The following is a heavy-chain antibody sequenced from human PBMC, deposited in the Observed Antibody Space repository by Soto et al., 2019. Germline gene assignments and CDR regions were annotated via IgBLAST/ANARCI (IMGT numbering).Heavy chain of an antibody. D-gene: IGHD2-2*01. CDR3: TTELGQLLWAENYYYGMDV. V-gene: IGHV3-15*07. CDR2: IKSKTDGGTT. Sequence: GGSLRLSCAASGFTFSNAWMNWVRQAPGKGLEWVGRIKSKTDGGTTDYAAPVKGRFTISRDDSKNTLYLQMNSLKTEDTAVYYCTTELGQLLWAENYYYGMDVWGQGTTVTVSS. J-gene: IGHJ6*02. CDR1: GFTFSNAW.